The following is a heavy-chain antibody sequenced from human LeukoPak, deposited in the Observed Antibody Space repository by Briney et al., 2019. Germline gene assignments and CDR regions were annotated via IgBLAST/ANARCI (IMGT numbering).Heavy chain of an antibody. CDR2: ISGSGGST. J-gene: IGHJ4*02. V-gene: IGHV3-23*01. D-gene: IGHD5-24*01. Sequence: GGSLRLSCAVSGFSFSSYAMSWVRQAPGKGLEWVSAISGSGGSTYYADSVKGRFTISRDNSKNTLYLQMNSLRAEDTAVYYCAKLYVEMATTPSDYWGQGTLVTVSS. CDR3: AKLYVEMATTPSDY. CDR1: GFSFSSYA.